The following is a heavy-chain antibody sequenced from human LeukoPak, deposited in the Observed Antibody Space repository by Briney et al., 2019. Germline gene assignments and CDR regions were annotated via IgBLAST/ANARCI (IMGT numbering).Heavy chain of an antibody. D-gene: IGHD3-10*01. V-gene: IGHV3-21*01. CDR2: ISSSSSYI. CDR3: ARDTWFGELSPIDY. J-gene: IGHJ4*02. CDR1: GFTFSSYS. Sequence: GGSLRLSCAASGFTFSSYSMNWVRQAPGKGLEGVSSISSSSSYIYYADSVKGRFTISRDNAKNSPYLQMNSLRAEDTAVYYCARDTWFGELSPIDYWGQGTLVPVSS.